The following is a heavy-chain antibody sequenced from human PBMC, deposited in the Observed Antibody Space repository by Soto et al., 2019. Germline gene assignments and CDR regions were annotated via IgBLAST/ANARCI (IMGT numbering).Heavy chain of an antibody. CDR3: AGYGGNSV. V-gene: IGHV3-53*01. Sequence: VQLVESGGGLTQPGGSLRLSCAVSGFTVSSNHVTWVRQATGQGLEWDSAIYNSGSTYYADSVKGRFIVSRDNAKNTVYLQMNSLRVEDTAVYYCAGYGGNSVWGQGTPVTVSS. D-gene: IGHD4-17*01. J-gene: IGHJ4*02. CDR2: IYNSGST. CDR1: GFTVSSNH.